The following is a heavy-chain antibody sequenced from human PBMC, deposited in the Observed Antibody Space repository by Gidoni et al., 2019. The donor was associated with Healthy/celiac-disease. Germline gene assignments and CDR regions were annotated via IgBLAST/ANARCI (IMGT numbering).Heavy chain of an antibody. V-gene: IGHV3-33*01. CDR1: GFTLSNYG. D-gene: IGHD3-22*01. Sequence: QVQLVESGGGVVQPGRSLRLSCAASGFTLSNYGMHWVRQAPGKGLEWVAVRWYDVSNKYYAGSVKGRFTISRDNSKNTLYLQMNSLRAEDTAVYYCASGLVYYDSSSYLDYWGQGTLVTVSS. J-gene: IGHJ4*02. CDR2: RWYDVSNK. CDR3: ASGLVYYDSSSYLDY.